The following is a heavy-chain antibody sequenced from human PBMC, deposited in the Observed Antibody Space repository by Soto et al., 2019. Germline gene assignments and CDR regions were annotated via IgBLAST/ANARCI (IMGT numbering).Heavy chain of an antibody. CDR1: GFNFNTHG. D-gene: IGHD1-1*01. CDR2: ISYDGNEK. Sequence: QVQLVESGGGVVQPGRSLRLSCAASGFNFNTHGIHWVRQAPGKGLEWVSLISYDGNEKYYADSVKGRFSISRDNSRYTVYLQWNSRGREDTAVYYCAKVRSGGCGGNFHFDTWGRGTLVTVSS. V-gene: IGHV3-30*18. CDR3: AKVRSGGCGGNFHFDT. J-gene: IGHJ4*02.